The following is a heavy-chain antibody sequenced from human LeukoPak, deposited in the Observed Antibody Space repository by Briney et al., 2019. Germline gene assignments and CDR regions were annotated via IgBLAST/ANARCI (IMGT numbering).Heavy chain of an antibody. CDR2: INPSGGST. CDR1: GYTFTSYY. D-gene: IGHD3-10*01. CDR3: ARGLTMVRGVMSGFWFDP. V-gene: IGHV1-46*01. Sequence: ASVKVSCKASGYTFTSYYMHWVRQAPGQGLEWMGIINPSGGSTSYARKFQGRVTMTRDTSTSTVYMELSSLRSEDTAVYYCARGLTMVRGVMSGFWFDPWGQGTLVTVSS. J-gene: IGHJ5*02.